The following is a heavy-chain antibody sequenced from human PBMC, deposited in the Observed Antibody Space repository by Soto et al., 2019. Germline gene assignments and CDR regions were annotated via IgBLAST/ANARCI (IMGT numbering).Heavy chain of an antibody. V-gene: IGHV2-5*02. Sequence: QITLKESGPTLVKPTQTLTLTCTFSGFSLSTSGVGVGWIRQPPGKALEWLALIYWDDDKRYSPSLKSRLTITKDTSKNQVVLTMTNMDPVDTATYYCAHSGSSGPQYYYYYYGMDVWGQGTTVTVSS. J-gene: IGHJ6*02. CDR1: GFSLSTSGVG. CDR2: IYWDDDK. CDR3: AHSGSSGPQYYYYYYGMDV. D-gene: IGHD6-19*01.